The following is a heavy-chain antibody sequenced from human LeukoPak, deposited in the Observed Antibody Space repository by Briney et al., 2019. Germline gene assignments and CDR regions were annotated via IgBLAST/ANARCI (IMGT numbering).Heavy chain of an antibody. Sequence: PGGSLRLSCAASGFTFSSYSMNWVRQAPGKGLEWVSSISSSSSYIYYADSVKGRFTISRDNAENSLFLQMNRLRVEDTAVYYCTRDFGRSSYYFGFWGQGTLVTVSS. D-gene: IGHD3-3*01. CDR3: TRDFGRSSYYFGF. V-gene: IGHV3-21*01. CDR1: GFTFSSYS. J-gene: IGHJ4*02. CDR2: ISSSSSYI.